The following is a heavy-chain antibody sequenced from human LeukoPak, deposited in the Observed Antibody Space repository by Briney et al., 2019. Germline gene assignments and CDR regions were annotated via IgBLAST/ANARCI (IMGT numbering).Heavy chain of an antibody. D-gene: IGHD3-22*01. Sequence: ASLKVSCKASGYTFSNYGISWVRQAPGQGLEWMGWISCYNGDTKYAQKFQGRVTMTTDTSTSTTYMELRSLRSDDTAVYYCARDNPYYYLYWGQGTLVTVSS. J-gene: IGHJ4*02. CDR1: GYTFSNYG. CDR2: ISCYNGDT. V-gene: IGHV1-18*01. CDR3: ARDNPYYYLY.